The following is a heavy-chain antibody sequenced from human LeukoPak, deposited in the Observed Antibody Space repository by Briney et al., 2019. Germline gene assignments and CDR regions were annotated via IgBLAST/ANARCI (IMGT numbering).Heavy chain of an antibody. CDR2: IYPGDSDT. D-gene: IGHD3-10*01. CDR1: GYSFTSYW. CDR3: ATSTYYYGSGSDYYFDY. Sequence: GESLKISCKGSGYSFTSYWIGWVRHMPGKGLEWMGIIYPGDSDTRYSPSFQGQVTISADKSISTAYLQWSSLKASDTAMYYCATSTYYYGSGSDYYFDYWGQGTLVTVSS. J-gene: IGHJ4*02. V-gene: IGHV5-51*01.